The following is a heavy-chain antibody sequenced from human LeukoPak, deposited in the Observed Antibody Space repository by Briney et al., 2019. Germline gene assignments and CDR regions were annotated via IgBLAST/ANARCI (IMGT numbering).Heavy chain of an antibody. D-gene: IGHD6-19*01. CDR2: INSDGSIT. Sequence: GGSLRLSCAASGFTFSSYWMHWVRQASGKGLVWVSRINSDGSITNYADSVKGRFTISRDNAKNTLYLQMNSLRVEDTAMYYCARDGILVAGTVDWFDPWGQGTLVTVSS. J-gene: IGHJ5*02. CDR1: GFTFSSYW. V-gene: IGHV3-74*01. CDR3: ARDGILVAGTVDWFDP.